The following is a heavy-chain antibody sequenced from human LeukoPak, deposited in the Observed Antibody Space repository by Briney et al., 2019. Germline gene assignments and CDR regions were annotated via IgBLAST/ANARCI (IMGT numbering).Heavy chain of an antibody. D-gene: IGHD3-10*01. Sequence: GGSLTLSCAASGFPFTTYAMNWVRQAPGKGLEWVSLISSSGDNTHYADSVKGRFTISRDNSKNTVSLQMNSLRGEDTAVYYCAKDVPRGVCGMDVWGQGNPVTVSS. J-gene: IGHJ6*01. CDR2: ISSSGDNT. CDR1: GFPFTTYA. V-gene: IGHV3-23*01. CDR3: AKDVPRGVCGMDV.